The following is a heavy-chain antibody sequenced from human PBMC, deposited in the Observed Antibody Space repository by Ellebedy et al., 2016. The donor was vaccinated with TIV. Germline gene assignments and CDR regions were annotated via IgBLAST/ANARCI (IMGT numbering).Heavy chain of an antibody. CDR1: GFKFDDYG. J-gene: IGHJ4*02. CDR3: ARETIYTHYFDN. D-gene: IGHD3-16*01. Sequence: GESLKISXAASGFKFDDYGMSWVRQVPGKGLEWVASIHWNGGSKPYADSVKGRFTISRDDSKSTLYLQMNSLRAEDTAVYYCARETIYTHYFDNWGQGTLVTVFS. CDR2: IHWNGGSK. V-gene: IGHV3-20*04.